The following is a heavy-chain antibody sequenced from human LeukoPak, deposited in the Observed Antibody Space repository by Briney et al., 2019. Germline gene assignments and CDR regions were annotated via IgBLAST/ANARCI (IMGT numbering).Heavy chain of an antibody. D-gene: IGHD6-13*01. CDR2: IIPIFGTA. CDR3: ARDPGYSSSWYNWFDP. Sequence: GASVKVSCKASGYTFTSYGISWVRQAPGQGLEWMGRIIPIFGTANYAQKFQGRVTITTDESTSTAYMELSSLRSEDTAVYYCARDPGYSSSWYNWFDPWGQGTLVTVSS. J-gene: IGHJ5*02. CDR1: GYTFTSYG. V-gene: IGHV1-69*05.